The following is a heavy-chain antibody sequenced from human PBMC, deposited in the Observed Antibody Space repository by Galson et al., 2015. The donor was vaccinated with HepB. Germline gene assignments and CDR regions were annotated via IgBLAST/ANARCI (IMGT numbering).Heavy chain of an antibody. D-gene: IGHD1-1*01. CDR1: GFTFSDYY. J-gene: IGHJ6*02. CDR3: AREHGELAWTGTYYYYYGMDV. V-gene: IGHV3-11*06. Sequence: SLRLSCAASGFTFSDYYMSWIRQAPGKGLEWVSYISSSSSYTYYADSVKGRFTISRDNAKNSLYLQMNSLRAEDTAVYYCAREHGELAWTGTYYYYYGMDVWGQGTAVTVSS. CDR2: ISSSSSYT.